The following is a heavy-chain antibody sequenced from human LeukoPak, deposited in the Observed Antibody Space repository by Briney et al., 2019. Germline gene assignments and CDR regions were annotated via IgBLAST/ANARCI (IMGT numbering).Heavy chain of an antibody. Sequence: GGSLRLSCAASGFTFSNYWMSWVRQAPGKGLEWVAVISYDGSNKYYADSVKGRFTISRDNSKNTLYLQMNSLRAEDTAVYYCARDGYCSGGSCYKGRFDYWGQGTLVTVSS. D-gene: IGHD2-15*01. CDR1: GFTFSNYW. J-gene: IGHJ4*02. V-gene: IGHV3-30*03. CDR2: ISYDGSNK. CDR3: ARDGYCSGGSCYKGRFDY.